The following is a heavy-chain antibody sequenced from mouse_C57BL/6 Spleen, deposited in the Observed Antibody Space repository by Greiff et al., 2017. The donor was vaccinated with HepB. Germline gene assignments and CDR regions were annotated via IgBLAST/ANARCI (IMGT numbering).Heavy chain of an antibody. D-gene: IGHD5-1*01. CDR3: ERHDEYGFDY. CDR1: GFTFSSYG. J-gene: IGHJ2*01. V-gene: IGHV5-6*01. CDR2: ISSGGSYT. Sequence: EVMLVESGGDLVKPGGSLKLSCAASGFTFSSYGMSWVRQTPDKRLEWVATISSGGSYTYYPDSVKGRFTISRDNAKNTLYLLMSSLKSEDTAMYYCERHDEYGFDYWGQGTTLTVSS.